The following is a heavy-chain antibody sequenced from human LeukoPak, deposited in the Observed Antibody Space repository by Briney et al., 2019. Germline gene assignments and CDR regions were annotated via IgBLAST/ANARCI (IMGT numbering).Heavy chain of an antibody. CDR1: GASVSAYY. D-gene: IGHD3-3*02. CDR3: VQVRLAGLFDP. CDR2: IHDSGSA. Sequence: PSETLSLTCTVSGASVSAYYWTWIRQPPGKRLEWLGYIHDSGSANYNPSLNSRLTMSLDASKNQFSLKPSSVSAADTAVYYCVQVRLAGLFDPWGQGTLVTVSS. J-gene: IGHJ5*02. V-gene: IGHV4-59*02.